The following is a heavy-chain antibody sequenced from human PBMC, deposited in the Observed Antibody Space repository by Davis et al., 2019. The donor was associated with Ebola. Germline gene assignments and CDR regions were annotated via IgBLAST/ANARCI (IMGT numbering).Heavy chain of an antibody. CDR1: GFTFSSYG. D-gene: IGHD6-19*01. J-gene: IGHJ5*02. CDR3: ARDPDTSGYYSWFDP. Sequence: PGGFLRLSCAASGFTFSSYGMHWVRQAPGKGLEWVAVISYDGSNKYYADSVKGRFSISRDNANNSLYLQLNSLRAEDTAVYYCARDPDTSGYYSWFDPWGQGTLVTVSS. CDR2: ISYDGSNK. V-gene: IGHV3-30*03.